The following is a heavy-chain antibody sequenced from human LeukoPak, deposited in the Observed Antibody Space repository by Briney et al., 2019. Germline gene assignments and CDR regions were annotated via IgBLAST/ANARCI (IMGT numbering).Heavy chain of an antibody. J-gene: IGHJ5*02. CDR3: ARGRGEGRGIAMVRGVRAPSYNWFDP. CDR1: GGSISSSTYY. V-gene: IGHV4-39*07. D-gene: IGHD3-10*01. Sequence: PSETLSLTCTVSGGSISSSTYYGGWIRQPPGKGLEWIGSMYYSSGNTYYNPSLKSRVTISVDTSKNQFSLKLSSVTAADTAVYYCARGRGEGRGIAMVRGVRAPSYNWFDPWGHGTQVTVSS. CDR2: MYYSSGNT.